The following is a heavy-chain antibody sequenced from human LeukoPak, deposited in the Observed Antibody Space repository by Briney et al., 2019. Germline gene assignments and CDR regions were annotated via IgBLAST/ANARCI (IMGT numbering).Heavy chain of an antibody. V-gene: IGHV4-39*01. J-gene: IGHJ4*02. CDR2: IYDSGST. CDR1: GGSIRSSYYY. CDR3: ACIQDSLYDSSGYYLSDY. Sequence: SETLSLTCTVSGGSIRSSYYYWGWIRQPPGKGLEWIGSIYDSGSTYYNPSLNSRVTISVDTSKNQFSLKLSSVTAADTAVYFCACIQDSLYDSSGYYLSDYWGQGTLVTVSS. D-gene: IGHD3-22*01.